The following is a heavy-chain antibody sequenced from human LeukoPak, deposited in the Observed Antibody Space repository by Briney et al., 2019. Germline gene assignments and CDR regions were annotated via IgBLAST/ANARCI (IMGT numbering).Heavy chain of an antibody. Sequence: GASVKVSCKASGYTFTGYYMHWVRQAPGQGLEWMGWINPNSGGTNYAQKFQGWVTMTRDTSISTAYMELSRLRSDDTAVYYCAREFQLYYDSSGYDYWGQGTLVTVSS. D-gene: IGHD3-22*01. V-gene: IGHV1-2*04. CDR3: AREFQLYYDSSGYDY. J-gene: IGHJ4*02. CDR2: INPNSGGT. CDR1: GYTFTGYY.